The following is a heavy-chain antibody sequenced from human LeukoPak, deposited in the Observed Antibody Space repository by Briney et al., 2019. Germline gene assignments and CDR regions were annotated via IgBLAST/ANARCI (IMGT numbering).Heavy chain of an antibody. J-gene: IGHJ5*02. V-gene: IGHV4-30-4*07. D-gene: IGHD3-10*01. Sequence: SETLSLTCAVSGGSISSGGYSWSWIRQPPGKGLEWIGYIYYSGSTYYDPSLKSRVTISVDTSKNQLSLKLSSVTAADTAVYYCARESNYYGSGTGWFDPWGQGTLVTVSS. CDR3: ARESNYYGSGTGWFDP. CDR1: GGSISSGGYS. CDR2: IYYSGST.